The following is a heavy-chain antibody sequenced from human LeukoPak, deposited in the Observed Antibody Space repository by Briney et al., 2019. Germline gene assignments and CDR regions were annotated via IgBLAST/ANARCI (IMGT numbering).Heavy chain of an antibody. Sequence: PSETLSLTCAVYGGSFSGYYWSWIRQPPGKGLEWIGEINHSGSTNYNPSLESRVTISVDTSKNQFSLKLSSVTAADTAVYYCARKAPSYYYYGMDVWGQGTTVTVSS. V-gene: IGHV4-34*01. CDR3: ARKAPSYYYYGMDV. CDR2: INHSGST. CDR1: GGSFSGYY. J-gene: IGHJ6*02.